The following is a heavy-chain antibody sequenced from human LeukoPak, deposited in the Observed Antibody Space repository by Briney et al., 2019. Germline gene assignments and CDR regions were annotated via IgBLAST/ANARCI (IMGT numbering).Heavy chain of an antibody. D-gene: IGHD6-19*01. CDR1: GFTFSTYW. V-gene: IGHV3-7*01. J-gene: IGHJ4*02. Sequence: GGSLRLSCAASGFTFSTYWMTWVRQAPGKGLEWVANIKEDGSEKYYVDSVRGRFTISRDNAKNSLFLQMNSLRADDTAVYYCARGSASGWYSPSWGQGTLVTVSS. CDR2: IKEDGSEK. CDR3: ARGSASGWYSPS.